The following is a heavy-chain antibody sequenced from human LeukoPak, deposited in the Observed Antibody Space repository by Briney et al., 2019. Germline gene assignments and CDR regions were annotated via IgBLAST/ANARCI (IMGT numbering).Heavy chain of an antibody. CDR1: GYTFTSYG. J-gene: IGHJ3*02. CDR3: AREPPINPGVVIIRGAFDI. V-gene: IGHV1-18*01. D-gene: IGHD3-3*01. CDR2: ISAYNGNT. Sequence: ASVKVSCKASGYTFTSYGISWVRQAPGQGLEWMGWISAYNGNTNYAQKLQGRVTMTTDTSTSTAYMELSSLRSEDTAVYYCAREPPINPGVVIIRGAFDIWGQGTMVTVSS.